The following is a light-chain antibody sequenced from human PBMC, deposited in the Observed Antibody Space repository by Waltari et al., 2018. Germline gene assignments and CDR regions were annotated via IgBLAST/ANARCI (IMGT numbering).Light chain of an antibody. CDR2: WAA. CDR1: QTILYSGNNRQC. CDR3: QQYSSPSSIT. Sequence: IVMTQSPDSLAVSLGERATINCKSSQTILYSGNNRQCLAWYQQKPGQPPRLGIYWAAARQSGVPYRFSGSGSGTEFTLTISSLQAEDVAVYYCQQYSSPSSITFGQGTRLEIK. V-gene: IGKV4-1*01. J-gene: IGKJ5*01.